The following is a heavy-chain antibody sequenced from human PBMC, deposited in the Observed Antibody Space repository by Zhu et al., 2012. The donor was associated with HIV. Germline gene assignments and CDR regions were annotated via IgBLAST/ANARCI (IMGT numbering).Heavy chain of an antibody. J-gene: IGHJ4*02. CDR2: IYHSGST. D-gene: IGHD4-17*01. CDR3: ARGTTVTTSDFDY. Sequence: QVQLQESGPGLVKPSETLSLTCAVSGYSISSGYYWGWIRQPPGKGLEWIGSIYHSGSTYYNPSLKSRVTISVDTSKNQFSLKLSSVTAADTAVYYCARGTTVTTSDFDYWGQGTLVTVSS. V-gene: IGHV4-38-2*01. CDR1: GYSISSGYY.